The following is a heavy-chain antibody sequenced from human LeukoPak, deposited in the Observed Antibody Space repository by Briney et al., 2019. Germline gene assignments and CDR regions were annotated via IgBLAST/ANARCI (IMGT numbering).Heavy chain of an antibody. J-gene: IGHJ3*02. CDR3: ARGTTPGYSGHGGALDAFDI. CDR1: GGSFSGYY. D-gene: IGHD5-12*01. CDR2: INHSGST. Sequence: PSETLSLTCAVYGGSFSGYYWSWIRQPPGKGLEWIGEINHSGSTNYNPSLKSRVTISVDTSKNQFSLKLSSVTAADTAVYYCARGTTPGYSGHGGALDAFDIWGRGTMVTVSS. V-gene: IGHV4-34*01.